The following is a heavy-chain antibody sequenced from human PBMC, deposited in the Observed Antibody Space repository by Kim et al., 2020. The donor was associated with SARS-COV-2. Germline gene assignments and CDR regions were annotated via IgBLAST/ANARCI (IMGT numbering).Heavy chain of an antibody. CDR1: GFTFSSYA. Sequence: GGSLRLSCAASGFTFSSYAMHWVRQAPGKGLEWVAAISYDGSNKYYADSVKGRFTISRDNSKNTLYLQMNSLRAEDTAVYYCARAAHRYGSVSRGWFEPWGQGTLGTVSS. J-gene: IGHJ5*02. D-gene: IGHD3-10*01. CDR2: ISYDGSNK. V-gene: IGHV3-30*04. CDR3: ARAAHRYGSVSRGWFEP.